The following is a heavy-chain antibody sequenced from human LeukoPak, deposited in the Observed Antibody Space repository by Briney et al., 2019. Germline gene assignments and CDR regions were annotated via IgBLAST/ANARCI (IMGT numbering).Heavy chain of an antibody. D-gene: IGHD3-10*01. CDR2: IYYSGST. CDR3: ARGEFGGYFDY. CDR1: GGSISSYY. J-gene: IGHJ4*02. Sequence: PSETLSLTCTVSGGSISSYYWSWIRQPPGKGLEWIGYIYYSGSTNYNPSLKSRVTISVDTSKNQFSLKLSSVTAADTAVYYCARGEFGGYFDYGGQGTLVTVSS. V-gene: IGHV4-59*01.